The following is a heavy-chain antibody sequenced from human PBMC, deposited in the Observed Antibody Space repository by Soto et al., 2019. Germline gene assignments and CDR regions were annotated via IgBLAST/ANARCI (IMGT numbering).Heavy chain of an antibody. CDR2: IKQGGNEK. CDR1: GFSFSTYL. Sequence: GGSLRLSCAASGFSFSTYLMSWVRQAPGKGLEGVANIKQGGNEKFYVDSVKGRFTIYRENDKKSLYLQMDSLRVEDTAVYYCVGALTYEVPYYYYGMDVWGQGTTVTVSS. D-gene: IGHD3-16*01. CDR3: VGALTYEVPYYYYGMDV. J-gene: IGHJ6*02. V-gene: IGHV3-7*01.